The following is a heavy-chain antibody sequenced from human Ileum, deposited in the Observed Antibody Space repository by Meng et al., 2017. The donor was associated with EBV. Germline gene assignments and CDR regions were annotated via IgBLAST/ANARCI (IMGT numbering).Heavy chain of an antibody. J-gene: IGHJ4*02. CDR1: GNTFTRNA. V-gene: IGHV7-4-1*02. CDR2: ISTNTGNP. CDR3: VRDSGYTRSWSGDY. Sequence: VKLVHSAYGLKKPGASLTVSCKASGNTFTRNAINWVRQAPGQGLEWMGWISTNTGNPTYAQGFAGRFVFSLDTSVSTAYLQISGLKAEDTAIYYCVRDSGYTRSWSGDYWGQGTLVTVSS. D-gene: IGHD6-13*01.